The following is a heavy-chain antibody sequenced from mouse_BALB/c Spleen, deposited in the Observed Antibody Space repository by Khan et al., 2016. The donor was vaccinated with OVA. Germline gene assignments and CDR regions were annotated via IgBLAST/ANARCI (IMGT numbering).Heavy chain of an antibody. CDR2: IYPGDGDT. D-gene: IGHD2-14*01. J-gene: IGHJ3*01. V-gene: IGHV1-80*01. CDR1: GYAFSNYW. Sequence: QMQLEESGAELVRPGSSVKISCKASGYAFSNYWMNWVKQRPGQGLEWIGQIYPGDGDTSFNGKFRGKATLTADKSSSTAYMQLSSLTSEDSAVYFCARSEYDYFAYWGQGTLVTVSA. CDR3: ARSEYDYFAY.